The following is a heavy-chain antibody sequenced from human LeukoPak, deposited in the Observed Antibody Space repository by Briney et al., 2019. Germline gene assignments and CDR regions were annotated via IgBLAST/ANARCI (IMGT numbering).Heavy chain of an antibody. J-gene: IGHJ4*02. D-gene: IGHD3-22*01. V-gene: IGHV3-20*04. CDR2: INWNGRSI. CDR3: ARDGPASGYLLYYFDY. Sequence: GGSLRLSCAASRFTFDEYGMSWVRQTAGKGLEWVSGINWNGRSIGYADSVKGRFTISRDNSKNTLYLQMNSLRAEDTAVYYCARDGPASGYLLYYFDYWGQGTLVTVSS. CDR1: RFTFDEYG.